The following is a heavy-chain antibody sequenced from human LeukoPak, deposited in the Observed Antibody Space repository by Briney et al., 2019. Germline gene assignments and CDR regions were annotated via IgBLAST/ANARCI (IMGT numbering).Heavy chain of an antibody. CDR2: ISSSSSYI. D-gene: IGHD3-10*01. CDR3: ARDRGSVVTMVRGVSETRGFDY. V-gene: IGHV3-21*01. CDR1: GFTFSSYS. J-gene: IGHJ4*02. Sequence: GGSLRLSFAASGFTFSSYSMNWVRQAPGKGLEWVSSISSSSSYIYYADSVKGRFTTSRDNAKNSLYLQMNSLRAEDTAVYYCARDRGSVVTMVRGVSETRGFDYWGQGTLVTVSS.